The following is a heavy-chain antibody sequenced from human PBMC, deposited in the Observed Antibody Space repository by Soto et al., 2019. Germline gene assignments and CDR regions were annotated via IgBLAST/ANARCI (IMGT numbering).Heavy chain of an antibody. Sequence: SVKVSCKASGYTFTGYYMHWVRQAPGQGLEWMGWINPNSGGTNYAQKFQGWVTMTRDTSISTAYMELSRLRSDDTAVYYCARARAPGSSSSWVDYWGQGTLVTVSS. CDR3: ARARAPGSSSSWVDY. V-gene: IGHV1-2*04. CDR1: GYTFTGYY. D-gene: IGHD6-6*01. J-gene: IGHJ4*02. CDR2: INPNSGGT.